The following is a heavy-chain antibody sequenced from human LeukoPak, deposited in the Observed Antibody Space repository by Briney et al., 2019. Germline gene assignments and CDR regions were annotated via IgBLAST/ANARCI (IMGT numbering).Heavy chain of an antibody. Sequence: SETLSLTCTVSGGSISSSSYYWGWIRQPPGKGLEWIGNIHHSGSTYYNPSLKSRATTSVDTSKNQLSLKLSSVTAADTAVYYCARVAAGIGFFQHWGQGTLVTVSS. J-gene: IGHJ1*01. D-gene: IGHD6-13*01. CDR2: IHHSGST. V-gene: IGHV4-39*07. CDR1: GGSISSSSYY. CDR3: ARVAAGIGFFQH.